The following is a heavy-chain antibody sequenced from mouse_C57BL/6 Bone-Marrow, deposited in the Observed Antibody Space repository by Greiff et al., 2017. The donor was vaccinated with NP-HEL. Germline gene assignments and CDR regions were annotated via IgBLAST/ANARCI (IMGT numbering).Heavy chain of an antibody. V-gene: IGHV14-4*01. CDR3: TYISGLAWFAY. CDR2: IDPENGDT. CDR1: GFNIKDDY. J-gene: IGHJ3*01. D-gene: IGHD3-2*02. Sequence: EVQLQQSGAELVRPGASVKLSCTASGFNIKDDYMHWVKQRPEQGLEWIGWIDPENGDTEYASKFQGKATITADTSSNTAYLQLSSLTSEDTAVYYCTYISGLAWFAYWGQGTLVTVSA.